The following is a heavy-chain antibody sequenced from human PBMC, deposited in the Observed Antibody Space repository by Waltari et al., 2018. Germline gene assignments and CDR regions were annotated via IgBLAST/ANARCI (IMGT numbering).Heavy chain of an antibody. J-gene: IGHJ4*02. CDR1: EFTLSNSA. CDR3: AKVIAFGSGSYDF. V-gene: IGHV3-23*01. CDR2: LVRSGFGT. D-gene: IGHD3-10*01. Sequence: DVRLSESGGGLAQPGGSLRLSCVASEFTLSNSAMSWVRQAPGKGLEWVSALVRSGFGTHYADSVKGRFAISRDNAKNTLYLQMNSLRVEDTALYYCAKVIAFGSGSYDFWGQGTLVTVSS.